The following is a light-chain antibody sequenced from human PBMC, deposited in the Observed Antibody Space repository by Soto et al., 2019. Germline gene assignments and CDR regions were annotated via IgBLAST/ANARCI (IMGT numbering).Light chain of an antibody. Sequence: DIQMTQSPSTLPASVGDRVTITCRASQTIGTYVNLYRQKSCAAPELLIYDASTLQSGVPSRFRGGASGTDFTLTISSLQLDDFATYYCQQSYNTPLTFGQGTKVDIK. CDR1: QTIGTY. J-gene: IGKJ1*01. V-gene: IGKV1-39*01. CDR2: DAS. CDR3: QQSYNTPLT.